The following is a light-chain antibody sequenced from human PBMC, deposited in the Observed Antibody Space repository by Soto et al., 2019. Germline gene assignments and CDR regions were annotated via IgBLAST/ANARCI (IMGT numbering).Light chain of an antibody. CDR2: DVS. CDR3: SSYTSSSTYV. Sequence: QSVLTQPASVSGSPGQSITISCTGTSSDVGVYNYVSWYQQHPGKAPKLMIYDVSNRPSGVSNRFSGSKSGNTASLNISGLQAEDEADYYCSSYTSSSTYVFGTGTKLTVL. V-gene: IGLV2-14*01. J-gene: IGLJ1*01. CDR1: SSDVGVYNY.